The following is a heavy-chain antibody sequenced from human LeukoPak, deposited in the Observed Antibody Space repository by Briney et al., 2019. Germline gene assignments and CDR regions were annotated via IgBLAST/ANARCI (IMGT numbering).Heavy chain of an antibody. CDR3: ARDKGHILYYFDY. J-gene: IGHJ4*02. CDR2: INPNSGGT. V-gene: IGHV1-2*02. Sequence: SVKVSCKSSGYTFTGYYMHWVRQAPGHGLEWMGWINPNSGGTNYAQKFQGRVTMTRDTSISTAYMELSRLRSDDTAAYYCARDKGHILYYFDYWGQGTLVTVSS. D-gene: IGHD2-21*01. CDR1: GYTFTGYY.